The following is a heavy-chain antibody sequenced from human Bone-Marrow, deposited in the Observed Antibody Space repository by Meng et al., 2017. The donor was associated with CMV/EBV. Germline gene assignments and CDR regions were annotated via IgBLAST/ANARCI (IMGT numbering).Heavy chain of an antibody. J-gene: IGHJ4*02. CDR2: IISNGGST. CDR1: GLTFSCYA. D-gene: IGHD3-22*01. Sequence: GEAPKISWPASGLTFSCYAMHWVRQAPGKGLEYVSAIISNGGSTYYADSVKGRFTISRDNSKNTLYLEMGSLSAEDMAVYYCARAEQYYYDSSGQPYYFDYWGQGTLVTVSS. CDR3: ARAEQYYYDSSGQPYYFDY. V-gene: IGHV3-64*02.